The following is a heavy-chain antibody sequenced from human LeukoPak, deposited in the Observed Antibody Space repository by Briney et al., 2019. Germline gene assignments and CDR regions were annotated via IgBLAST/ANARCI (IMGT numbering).Heavy chain of an antibody. V-gene: IGHV4-59*12. Sequence: SETLSLTCTVSGGSISSYYWSWIRQPPGKGLEWIGYIYYSGSTNYNPSLKSRVTISVDTSKNQFSLKLSSVTAADTAVYYCATQTDITMVRGVFEPNWFDPWGQGTLVTVPS. D-gene: IGHD3-10*01. J-gene: IGHJ5*02. CDR2: IYYSGST. CDR3: ATQTDITMVRGVFEPNWFDP. CDR1: GGSISSYY.